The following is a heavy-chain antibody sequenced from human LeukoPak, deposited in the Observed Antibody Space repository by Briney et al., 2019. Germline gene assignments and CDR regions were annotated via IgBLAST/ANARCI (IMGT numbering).Heavy chain of an antibody. Sequence: PSETPSLTCTVSGGSISSSSYYWGWIRQPPGKGLEWIGSIYYSGSTYYNPSLKSRVTISVDTSKNQFSLKLSSVTAADTAVYYCARRYSSSYYWGQGTTVTVSS. CDR2: IYYSGST. D-gene: IGHD6-13*01. CDR3: ARRYSSSYY. V-gene: IGHV4-39*01. J-gene: IGHJ6*02. CDR1: GGSISSSSYY.